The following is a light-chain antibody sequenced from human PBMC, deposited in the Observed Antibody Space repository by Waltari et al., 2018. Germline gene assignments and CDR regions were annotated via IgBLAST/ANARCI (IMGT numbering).Light chain of an antibody. CDR2: GAS. CDR1: QYVYSSY. CDR3: QQYGTSPPWT. Sequence: EIVLTQSPDTLSVSPGERVTLSCSASQYVYSSYLAWYQQKPGQAPRLLIYGASTRATGIPDRFSGSGSGTDFSLTISRLEPEDFAVYYCQQYGTSPPWTFGQGTKVEIK. J-gene: IGKJ1*01. V-gene: IGKV3-20*01.